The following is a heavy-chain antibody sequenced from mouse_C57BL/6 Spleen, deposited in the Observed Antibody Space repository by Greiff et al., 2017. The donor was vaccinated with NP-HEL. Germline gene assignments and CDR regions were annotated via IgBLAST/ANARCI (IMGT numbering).Heavy chain of an antibody. CDR1: GFSLTSYG. CDR3: AKDYGSSHYYAMDY. D-gene: IGHD1-1*01. Sequence: QVQLQQSGPGLVQPSQSLSITCTVSGFSLTSYGVHWVRQPPGKGLEWLGVIWSGGSTDYNAAFISRLSISKDNSKSQVFFKMNSLQADDTAIYYCAKDYGSSHYYAMDYWGQGTSVTVSS. CDR2: IWSGGST. J-gene: IGHJ4*01. V-gene: IGHV2-4*01.